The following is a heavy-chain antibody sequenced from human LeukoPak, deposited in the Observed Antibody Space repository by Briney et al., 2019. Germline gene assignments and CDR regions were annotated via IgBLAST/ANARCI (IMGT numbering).Heavy chain of an antibody. J-gene: IGHJ4*02. Sequence: GGSLRLSCAASGFTFSSYAMSWVRQAPGKGLEWVSSISGSDGSTDYAVSVKGRFTISRDNSQNTLYLQMNSLRAEDTAVYHCVRDFDYWGQGALVTVSS. CDR3: VRDFDY. V-gene: IGHV3-23*01. CDR1: GFTFSSYA. CDR2: ISGSDGST.